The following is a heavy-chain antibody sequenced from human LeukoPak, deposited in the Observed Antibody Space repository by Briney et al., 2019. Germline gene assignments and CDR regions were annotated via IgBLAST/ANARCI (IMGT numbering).Heavy chain of an antibody. CDR2: IYTSGST. J-gene: IGHJ4*02. D-gene: IGHD2-8*01. CDR1: GGSMNSETHY. Sequence: PSETLSLTCTVSGGSMNSETHYWSWIRQPAGQGLEWIGRIYTSGSTNYNPSLKSRVTISVDTSKNQFSLKLSSVTAADTAVYYCARFSVLMVYGSDYWGQGTLVTVSS. V-gene: IGHV4-61*02. CDR3: ARFSVLMVYGSDY.